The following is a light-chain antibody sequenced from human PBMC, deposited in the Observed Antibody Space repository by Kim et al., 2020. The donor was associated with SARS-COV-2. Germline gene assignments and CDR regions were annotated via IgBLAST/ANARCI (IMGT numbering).Light chain of an antibody. CDR2: QNY. CDR3: QAWDFNRV. J-gene: IGLJ3*02. Sequence: SESPEPTAPFTGSGDNWGDKYICWYQQKSGQSPVLVIYQNYKRPSGIPQRFSGSNSGNTATLTISGTQAMDEADYYCQAWDFNRVFGRGTQLTVL. CDR1: NWGDKY. V-gene: IGLV3-1*01.